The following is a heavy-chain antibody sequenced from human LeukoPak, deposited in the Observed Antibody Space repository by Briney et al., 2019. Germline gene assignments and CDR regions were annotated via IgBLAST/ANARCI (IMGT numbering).Heavy chain of an antibody. J-gene: IGHJ4*02. CDR2: IYTSGTT. CDR3: ARIFIRNGYSSYFDC. V-gene: IGHV4-4*07. Sequence: SETLSLTCTVSGGSISSYYWSWIRQPAGKGLEWIGRIYTSGTTYYNPSLKSRVTTSVDMSKNQFSLRLRPVTAADTAVYYCARIFIRNGYSSYFDCWGQGTLVTVSS. D-gene: IGHD5-18*01. CDR1: GGSISSYY.